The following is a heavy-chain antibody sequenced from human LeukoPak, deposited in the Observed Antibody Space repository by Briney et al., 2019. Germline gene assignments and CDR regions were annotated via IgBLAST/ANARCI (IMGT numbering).Heavy chain of an antibody. J-gene: IGHJ4*02. CDR3: AKDTRIPIVGEFDF. CDR1: GFTFSSYA. CDR2: VSGSAGST. D-gene: IGHD2/OR15-2a*01. Sequence: GGSLRLSCAASGFTFSSYAMSWVRRAPGKGLEWVSGVSGSAGSTYYAGSVKGRFTISRDNSKNTLYLQMNSLRAEDTAVYYCAKDTRIPIVGEFDFWGQGTLVTVSS. V-gene: IGHV3-23*01.